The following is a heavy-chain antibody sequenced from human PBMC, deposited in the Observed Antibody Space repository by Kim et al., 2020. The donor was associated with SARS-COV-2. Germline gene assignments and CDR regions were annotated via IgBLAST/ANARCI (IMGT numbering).Heavy chain of an antibody. CDR1: GFSLSAVGVG. Sequence: SGPTLVNPSQTLTLTCSFSGFSLSAVGVGVGWIRQPPGKALDWLAVIYWDGDTRYSPSLEGSLSITKDASKNEVILRKTDLDPADSGTYYCAYADLRGAWNYFDYWGQGLQVTVSS. D-gene: IGHD1-1*01. J-gene: IGHJ4*02. CDR3: AYADLRGAWNYFDY. V-gene: IGHV2-5*02. CDR2: IYWDGDT.